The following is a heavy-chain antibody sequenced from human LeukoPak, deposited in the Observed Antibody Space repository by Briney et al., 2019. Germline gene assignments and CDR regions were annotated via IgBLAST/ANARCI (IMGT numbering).Heavy chain of an antibody. CDR2: MNPNSGNT. V-gene: IGHV1-8*01. J-gene: IGHJ6*02. D-gene: IGHD2-2*01. CDR3: ARGVVPALDYYYYGMDV. Sequence: ASVKVSCKASGYTFTSYDINWVRQATGQGLEWMGWMNPNSGNTGYAQKFQGRVTITRNTSISTAYMELSSLRSEDTAVYYCARGVVPALDYYYYGMDVWGQGTTVTVSS. CDR1: GYTFTSYD.